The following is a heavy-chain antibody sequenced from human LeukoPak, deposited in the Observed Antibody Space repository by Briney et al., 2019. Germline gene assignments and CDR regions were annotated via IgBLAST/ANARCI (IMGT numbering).Heavy chain of an antibody. Sequence: ATVKVSCKASGGTFSSYAISWVRQPPGQGLEWMGRIIPILGIANYAQKFQGRVTITADKSTSTAYMELSSLRSEDTAVYYCASRGTVVTDDDAFDIWGQGTMVTVSS. J-gene: IGHJ3*02. CDR1: GGTFSSYA. CDR2: IIPILGIA. D-gene: IGHD4-23*01. V-gene: IGHV1-69*04. CDR3: ASRGTVVTDDDAFDI.